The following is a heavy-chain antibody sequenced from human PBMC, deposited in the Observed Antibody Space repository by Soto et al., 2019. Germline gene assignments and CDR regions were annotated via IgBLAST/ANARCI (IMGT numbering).Heavy chain of an antibody. V-gene: IGHV4-31*03. D-gene: IGHD3-22*01. J-gene: IGHJ3*02. Sequence: SETLSLTCTVSGGSISSGGYYWSWIRQHPGKGLEWIGYIYYSGSTYYNPSLKSRVTISVDTSKNQFSLKLSPVTAADTAVYYCASHYYDSSGYYYINAFDIWGQGTMVTVSS. CDR1: GGSISSGGYY. CDR3: ASHYYDSSGYYYINAFDI. CDR2: IYYSGST.